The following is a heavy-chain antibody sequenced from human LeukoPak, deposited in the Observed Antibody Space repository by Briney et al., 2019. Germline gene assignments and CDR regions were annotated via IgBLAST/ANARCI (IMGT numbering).Heavy chain of an antibody. CDR1: GGSFSGYY. CDR3: ARGQYDSSGQYNWFDP. D-gene: IGHD3-22*01. CDR2: INHSGST. V-gene: IGHV4-34*01. Sequence: SETLSLTCAVYGGSFSGYYWSWIRQPPGKGLEWIGEINHSGSTNYNPSLKSRVTISVDTSKNQFSLKLSSVTDADTAVYYCARGQYDSSGQYNWFDPWGQGTLVTVSS. J-gene: IGHJ5*02.